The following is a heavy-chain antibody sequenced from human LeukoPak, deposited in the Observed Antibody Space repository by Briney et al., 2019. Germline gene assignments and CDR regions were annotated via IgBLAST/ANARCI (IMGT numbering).Heavy chain of an antibody. CDR2: IDKKGESI. J-gene: IGHJ1*01. V-gene: IGHV3-48*03. D-gene: IGHD6-19*01. CDR3: ASLIAVAGGQGFQH. Sequence: PGGSLRLSCAASGFSFSSSGMEWVRQAPGKGLEWVSYIDKKGESIYYADSVKGRFTISRDNAKNSLYLQMNSLRAEDTAVYYCASLIAVAGGQGFQHWGQGTLVTVSS. CDR1: GFSFSSSG.